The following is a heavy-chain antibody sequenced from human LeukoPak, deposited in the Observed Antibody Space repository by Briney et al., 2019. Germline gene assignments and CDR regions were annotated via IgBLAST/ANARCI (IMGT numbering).Heavy chain of an antibody. CDR3: ARGPPNWGYDY. J-gene: IGHJ4*02. V-gene: IGHV1-8*01. CDR2: MSPNSGNT. CDR1: GYTFTSYY. D-gene: IGHD7-27*01. Sequence: ASVKVSCKASGYTFTSYYINWVRQPTGQVLEWMGWMSPNSGNTGYAQKFQGRVTMTRSTSMSTAYMELSSLRSEDTAVYYCARGPPNWGYDYWGQGTLVTVSS.